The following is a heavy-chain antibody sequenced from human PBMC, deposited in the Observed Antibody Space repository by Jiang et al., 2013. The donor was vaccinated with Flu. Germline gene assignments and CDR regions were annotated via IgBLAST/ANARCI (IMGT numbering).Heavy chain of an antibody. CDR1: GGSTSSRSHY. D-gene: IGHD6-6*01. CDR2: IYYSGNS. J-gene: IGHJ4*02. V-gene: IGHV4-39*07. CDR3: ARQGWVERWGRRSSSSFYFDS. Sequence: LLKPSETLSLTCSVSGGSTSSRSHYWVWIRQPPGKGLEWIGSIYYSGNSYDNPSLKSRVTISVDTSKNQFSLKLTSVTVADTAIYYCARQGWVERWGRRSSSSFYFDSWGQGTLVTVSS.